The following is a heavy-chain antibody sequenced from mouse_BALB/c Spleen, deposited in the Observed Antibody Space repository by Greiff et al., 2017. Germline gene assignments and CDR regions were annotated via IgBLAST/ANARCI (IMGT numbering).Heavy chain of an antibody. Sequence: VQLQQSAAELARPGASVKMSCKASGYTFTSYTMHWVKQRPGQGLEWIGYINPSSGYTEYNQKFKDKTTLTADKSSSTAYMQLSSLTSEDSAVYYCAGDGNYGFAYWGQGTLVTVSA. CDR1: GYTFTSYT. CDR2: INPSSGYT. V-gene: IGHV1-4*02. J-gene: IGHJ3*01. CDR3: AGDGNYGFAY. D-gene: IGHD2-1*01.